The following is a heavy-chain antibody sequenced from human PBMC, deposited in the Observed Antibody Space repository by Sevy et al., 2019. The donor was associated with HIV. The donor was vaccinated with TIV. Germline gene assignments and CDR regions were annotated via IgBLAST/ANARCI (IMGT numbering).Heavy chain of an antibody. V-gene: IGHV3-30*02. J-gene: IGHJ4*02. CDR1: GFTFSNYA. Sequence: GGSLRLSCVASGFTFSNYAMHWVRQAPGKGLEWVAFIRYDGTQKAYGDPVKGRLTISSGNAKNTVYLQMTSLRPEDTAVYYCAKDVASPKPLYYFDFWGQGNLVTVSS. CDR3: AKDVASPKPLYYFDF. CDR2: IRYDGTQK.